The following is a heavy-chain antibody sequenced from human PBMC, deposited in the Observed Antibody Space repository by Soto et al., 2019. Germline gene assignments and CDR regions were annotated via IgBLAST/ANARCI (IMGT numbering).Heavy chain of an antibody. CDR1: GGSISSSSYY. V-gene: IGHV4-39*01. J-gene: IGHJ4*02. CDR3: ARRTQTLRFLGWLFDY. Sequence: PSETLSLTCTVSGGSISSSSYYWGWIRQPPGKGLEWIGSIYYSGSTYYNPSLKSRVTISVDTSKNQFSLKLSSVTAADTAVYYCARRTQTLRFLGWLFDYWGQGTLVTVSS. D-gene: IGHD3-3*01. CDR2: IYYSGST.